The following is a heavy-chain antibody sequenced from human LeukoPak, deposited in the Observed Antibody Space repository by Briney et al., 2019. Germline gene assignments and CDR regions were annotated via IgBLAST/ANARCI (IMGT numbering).Heavy chain of an antibody. CDR2: ISWDGGST. V-gene: IGHV3-43D*03. CDR1: GFTFDDYA. CDR3: AKDVGSGSYLDY. D-gene: IGHD1-26*01. Sequence: GGSLRLSCAASGFTFDDYAMHWVRQAPGKGLEWVSLISWDGGSTYYADSVKGRFTISRDNSKNSLYLQMNSLRAEDTALYYCAKDVGSGSYLDYWGQGTLVTVSS. J-gene: IGHJ4*02.